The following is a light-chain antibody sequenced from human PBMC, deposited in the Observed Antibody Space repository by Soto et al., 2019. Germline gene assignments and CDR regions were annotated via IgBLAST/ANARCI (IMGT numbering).Light chain of an antibody. CDR3: QQYNTFST. CDR1: QSVSSY. V-gene: IGKV3-11*01. Sequence: EMVLTQSPATLSLSPGERATLSCRASQSVSSYLAWYQQKPGQAPRLLIYDASNRATGIPARFSGSGSGTDFTLTISSLEPEDFATYYCQQYNTFSTFGQGTKVDIK. J-gene: IGKJ1*01. CDR2: DAS.